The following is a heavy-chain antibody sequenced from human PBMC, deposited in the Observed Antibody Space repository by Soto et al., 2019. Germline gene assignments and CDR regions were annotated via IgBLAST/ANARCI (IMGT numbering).Heavy chain of an antibody. CDR3: ARDGTHYDSRAYYYLY. V-gene: IGHV1-69*01. D-gene: IGHD3-22*01. CDR1: GGTFRRYT. J-gene: IGHJ4*02. Sequence: QVQLVQSGAEVKKPGSSVKVSCKASGGTFRRYTITWVRQAPGQGLEWMGGITPMFGTPNYAQKFRGRVTITADESTSTAYMELSSLRSEDTAMYFCARDGTHYDSRAYYYLYWGQGTLVTVSS. CDR2: ITPMFGTP.